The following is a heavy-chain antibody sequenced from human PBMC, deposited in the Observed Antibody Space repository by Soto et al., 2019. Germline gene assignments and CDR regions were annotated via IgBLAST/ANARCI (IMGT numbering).Heavy chain of an antibody. CDR3: ARGPRSSWQNY. J-gene: IGHJ4*02. CDR1: GGSFSGYY. D-gene: IGHD6-13*01. V-gene: IGHV4-34*01. CDR2: INHSGST. Sequence: PSETLSLTCAVYGGSFSGYYWSWIRQPPGKGLEWIGEINHSGSTNYNPSLKGRVTISVDTSKNQFSLKLSSVTAADTAVYYCARGPRSSWQNYWGQGTLVTVSS.